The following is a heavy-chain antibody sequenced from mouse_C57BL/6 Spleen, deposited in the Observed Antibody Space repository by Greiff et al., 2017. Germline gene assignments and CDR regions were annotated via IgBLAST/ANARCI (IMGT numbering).Heavy chain of an antibody. CDR1: GYTFTSYW. J-gene: IGHJ2*01. D-gene: IGHD2-5*01. V-gene: IGHV1-50*01. CDR3: ARRDSNYGGYYFDY. CDR2: IDPSDSYT. Sequence: VQLQQPGAELVKPGASVKLSCKASGYTFTSYWMQWVKQRPGQGLEWIGEIDPSDSYTNYNQKFKGKATLTLDTSSSTAYMQLSSLTSEDSAVYYCARRDSNYGGYYFDYWGQGTTLTVSS.